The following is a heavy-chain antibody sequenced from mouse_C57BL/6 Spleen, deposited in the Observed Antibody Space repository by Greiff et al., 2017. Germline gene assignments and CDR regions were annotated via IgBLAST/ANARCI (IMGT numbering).Heavy chain of an antibody. CDR3: ARQDYGSSHWYFDV. V-gene: IGHV5-15*01. J-gene: IGHJ1*03. D-gene: IGHD1-1*01. Sequence: DVKLVESGGGLVQPGGSLKLSCAASGFTFSDYGMAWVRQAPRKGPEWVAFISNLAYSIYYADTVTGRFTISRENAKNTLYLEMSSLRSEDTAMYYCARQDYGSSHWYFDVWGTGTTVTVSS. CDR1: GFTFSDYG. CDR2: ISNLAYSI.